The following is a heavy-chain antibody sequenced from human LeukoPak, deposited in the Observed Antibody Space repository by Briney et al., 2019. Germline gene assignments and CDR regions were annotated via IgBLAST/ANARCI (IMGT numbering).Heavy chain of an antibody. J-gene: IGHJ4*02. CDR1: GFTVSSNY. Sequence: GGSLRLSCAASGFTVSSNYISWVRQAPGKGLEWVSVIYSGGSTYYADSVKGRFTISRDNSKNPLYLQMNSLRAEATAVYYCARGVPMARGVINYFDYWGKGTLVTVSS. V-gene: IGHV3-66*02. CDR3: ARGVPMARGVINYFDY. CDR2: IYSGGST. D-gene: IGHD3-10*01.